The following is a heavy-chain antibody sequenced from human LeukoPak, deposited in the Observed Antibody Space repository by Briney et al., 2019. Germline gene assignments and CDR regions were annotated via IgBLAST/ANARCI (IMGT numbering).Heavy chain of an antibody. J-gene: IGHJ4*02. CDR2: IISSGGYI. D-gene: IGHD2-2*01. Sequence: GGSLRLSCAASGFTFSSYTMNWVRQAPGKGLEWVSSIISSGGYIYYADSVKGRFTNSRDNAKDSLYLQMNSLRAEDTAVYYCARDFGGYCSSNNCYLGHLDYWGQGTLVTVSS. CDR3: ARDFGGYCSSNNCYLGHLDY. V-gene: IGHV3-21*03. CDR1: GFTFSSYT.